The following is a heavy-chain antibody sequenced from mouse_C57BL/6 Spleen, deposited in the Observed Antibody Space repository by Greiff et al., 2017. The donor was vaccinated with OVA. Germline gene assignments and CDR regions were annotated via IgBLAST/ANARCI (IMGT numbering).Heavy chain of an antibody. CDR1: GYSITSGYY. V-gene: IGHV3-6*01. J-gene: IGHJ2*01. CDR3: ARGQPFDY. Sequence: EVQLQQSGPGLVKPSQSLSLTCSVTGYSITSGYYWNWIRQFPGNKLEWMGYISYDGSNNYNPSLKNRISITRDTSKNQFFLKLNSVTTEDTATYDCARGQPFDYWGQGTTLTVSS. CDR2: ISYDGSN.